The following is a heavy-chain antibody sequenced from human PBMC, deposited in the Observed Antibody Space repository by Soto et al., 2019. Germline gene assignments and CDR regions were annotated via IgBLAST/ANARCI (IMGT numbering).Heavy chain of an antibody. V-gene: IGHV3-33*01. CDR2: IWYDGSNK. CDR1: GFTFSSYG. CDR3: ARGLRIAAAGPPIYYYYGMDV. D-gene: IGHD6-13*01. J-gene: IGHJ6*02. Sequence: GGSLRLSCAASGFTFSSYGMHWVRQAPGKGLEWVAVIWYDGSNKYYADSVKGRFTISRDNSKNTLYLQMNSLRAEDTAVYYCARGLRIAAAGPPIYYYYGMDVWGQGTTVTVSS.